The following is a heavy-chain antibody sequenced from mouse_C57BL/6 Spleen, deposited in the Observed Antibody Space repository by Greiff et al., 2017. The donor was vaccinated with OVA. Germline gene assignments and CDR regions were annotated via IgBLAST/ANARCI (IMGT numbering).Heavy chain of an antibody. CDR3: ARGEDNYYGSSLDY. J-gene: IGHJ2*01. V-gene: IGHV1-55*01. CDR1: GYTFTSYW. Sequence: QVQLQQPGAELVKPGASVKMSCKASGYTFTSYWITWVKQRPGQGLEWIGDIYPGSGSTNYNEKFKSKATLTVDTSSSTAYMQLSSLTSEDSAVYYCARGEDNYYGSSLDYWGQGTTLTVSS. CDR2: IYPGSGST. D-gene: IGHD1-1*01.